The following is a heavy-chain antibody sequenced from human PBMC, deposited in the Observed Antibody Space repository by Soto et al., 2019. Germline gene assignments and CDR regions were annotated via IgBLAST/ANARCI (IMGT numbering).Heavy chain of an antibody. CDR1: GGSVSNSEYH. J-gene: IGHJ4*02. CDR2: IYYTGRT. D-gene: IGHD3-16*01. CDR3: VRRVNSLYASRMGIDHYSEW. Sequence: SETLSLTCTVSGGSVSNSEYHWGWVRQTPGQGLEWIGTIYYTGRTSFNPSLKSRLVMSGDPPKNHFPLALRAVSAPEGGVYFCVRRVNSLYASRMGIDHYSEWWGQGILVT. V-gene: IGHV4-39*01.